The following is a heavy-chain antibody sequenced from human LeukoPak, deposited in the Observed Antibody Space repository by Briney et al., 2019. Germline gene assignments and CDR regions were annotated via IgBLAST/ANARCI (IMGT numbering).Heavy chain of an antibody. CDR3: AREPRITIFGVVPYGMDV. Sequence: GGSLRLSCAASGFTFSSYAMHWVRQAPGKGLEWVAVIWYDGSNKYYADSVKGRFTISRDNSKNTLYLQMNSLRAEDTAVYYCAREPRITIFGVVPYGMDVWGQGTTVTVSS. CDR2: IWYDGSNK. D-gene: IGHD3-3*01. CDR1: GFTFSSYA. J-gene: IGHJ6*02. V-gene: IGHV3-33*01.